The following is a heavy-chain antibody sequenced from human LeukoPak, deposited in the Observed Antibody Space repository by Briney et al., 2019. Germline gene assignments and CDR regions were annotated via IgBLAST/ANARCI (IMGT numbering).Heavy chain of an antibody. CDR3: ARAWWVLDYYDSSGYHD. D-gene: IGHD3-22*01. V-gene: IGHV1-69*05. CDR2: LIPIFGTA. CDR1: GYTFTSYG. Sequence: GASVKVTCKASGYTFTSYGISWVRQAPGQGLEWMGGLIPIFGTANYAQKFQGSVTITTDEAKSTADKELSSLRAEDTAVYYCARAWWVLDYYDSSGYHDWGQGTMVTVSS. J-gene: IGHJ4*02.